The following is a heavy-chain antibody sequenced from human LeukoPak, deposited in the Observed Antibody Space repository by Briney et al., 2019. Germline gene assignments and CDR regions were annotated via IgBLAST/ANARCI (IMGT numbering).Heavy chain of an antibody. CDR1: GGSISSYY. Sequence: SETLSLTCTVSGGSISSYYWSWIRQPAGKGLEWIGRIYTSGSTNYNPSLKSRVTMSVDTSKNQFSLKLSSVTAADTAVYYCARGYSGYNEYYYYYGMDVWGQGTTVTVSS. CDR2: IYTSGST. J-gene: IGHJ6*02. CDR3: ARGYSGYNEYYYYYGMDV. V-gene: IGHV4-4*07. D-gene: IGHD5-12*01.